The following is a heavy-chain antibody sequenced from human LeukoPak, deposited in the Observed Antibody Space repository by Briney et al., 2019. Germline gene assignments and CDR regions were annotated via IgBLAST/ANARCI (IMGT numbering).Heavy chain of an antibody. CDR3: AKRGDFWSGSLWYFDY. J-gene: IGHJ4*02. CDR2: ISGSGGST. Sequence: PGGSLRLSCAVSGFTFSSYAMSWVRQAPGKGLEWVSSISGSGGSTYYADSVKGRFTISRDNSKNTLYLQMNSLRAEDTAVYYCAKRGDFWSGSLWYFDYWGQGTLVTVSS. CDR1: GFTFSSYA. V-gene: IGHV3-23*01. D-gene: IGHD3-3*01.